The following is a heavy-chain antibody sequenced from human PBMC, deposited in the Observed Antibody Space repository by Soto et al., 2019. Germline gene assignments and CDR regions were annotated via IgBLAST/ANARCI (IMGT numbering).Heavy chain of an antibody. D-gene: IGHD3-10*01. J-gene: IGHJ6*02. Sequence: SETLSLTCTVSGGSISSYCWSWIRQPPGKGLEWIGYIYYSGSTNYNPSLKSRVTISVDTSKNKFSLKLSSVTAADTAVYYCASNYGSGSYGYYYYGMDVWGQGTTVT. CDR1: GGSISSYC. CDR2: IYYSGST. CDR3: ASNYGSGSYGYYYYGMDV. V-gene: IGHV4-59*01.